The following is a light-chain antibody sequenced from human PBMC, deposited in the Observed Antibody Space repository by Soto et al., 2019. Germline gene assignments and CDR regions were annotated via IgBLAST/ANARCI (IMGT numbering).Light chain of an antibody. CDR3: SSYTSSSTPYV. V-gene: IGLV2-14*03. CDR2: EVS. CDR1: SSDVGGYNY. J-gene: IGLJ1*01. Sequence: QSVLTQPASVTRSPGQSITISCNRTSSDVGGYNYVSWYQQHPGKAPKLMIYEVSNRPSGDSDRFSGSKSGNTASLTISGLQAEDEADYYCSSYTSSSTPYVFGSGTKVTVL.